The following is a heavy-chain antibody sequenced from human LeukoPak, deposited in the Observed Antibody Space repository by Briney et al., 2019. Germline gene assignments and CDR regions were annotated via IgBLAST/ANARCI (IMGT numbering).Heavy chain of an antibody. CDR1: GFTFDDYA. Sequence: GRSLRLSCAASGFTFDDYAMHWVRQAPGKGLEWVSGISWNSGSIGYADSVKDRFTISRDNAKNSLYLQMNSLRAEDMALYYCAKAQGGSGWYGPNWYFDLWGRGTLVTVSS. CDR3: AKAQGGSGWYGPNWYFDL. J-gene: IGHJ2*01. V-gene: IGHV3-9*03. CDR2: ISWNSGSI. D-gene: IGHD6-19*01.